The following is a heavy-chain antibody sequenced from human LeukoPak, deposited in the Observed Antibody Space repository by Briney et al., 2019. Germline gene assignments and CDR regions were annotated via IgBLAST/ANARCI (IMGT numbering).Heavy chain of an antibody. J-gene: IGHJ4*02. V-gene: IGHV3-21*01. Sequence: GGSLRLSCAASGFTFGIYSMTWVRQAPGKGLEWVSSISSGSTHIYYADSMKGRFTISRNNAKNSLYLQMNSLRAEDTAVYYCAREQTYYDSGSYYNVLDYWGQGTLVTASP. D-gene: IGHD3-10*01. CDR1: GFTFGIYS. CDR3: AREQTYYDSGSYYNVLDY. CDR2: ISSGSTHI.